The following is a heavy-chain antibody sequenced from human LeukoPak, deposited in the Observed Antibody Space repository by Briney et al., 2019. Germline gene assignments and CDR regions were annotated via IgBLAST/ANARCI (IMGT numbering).Heavy chain of an antibody. J-gene: IGHJ4*02. Sequence: GGSLRLSCVVSGLTSTGYSMTWVRQAPGKGLEWVSSISSSSDYIFYADSVKGRFTISRDNSKNTLYLQMNSLRAEDTAVYYCAKQGGVVVPAAHYYWGQGTLVTVSS. CDR2: ISSSSDYI. CDR1: GLTSTGYS. V-gene: IGHV3-21*04. D-gene: IGHD2-2*01. CDR3: AKQGGVVVPAAHYY.